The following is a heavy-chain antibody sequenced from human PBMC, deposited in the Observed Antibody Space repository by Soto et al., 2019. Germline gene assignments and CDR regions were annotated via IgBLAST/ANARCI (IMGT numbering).Heavy chain of an antibody. CDR1: GYTFTSYG. V-gene: IGHV1-18*01. CDR2: ISAYNGNT. CDR3: ARGRAPYYYDSSGYYYVSWFDP. J-gene: IGHJ5*02. D-gene: IGHD3-22*01. Sequence: ASVKVSCKASGYTFTSYGISWVRQAPGQGLEWMGWISAYNGNTNYAQKLQGRVTMTTDTSTSTAYMELRSLRSDDTAVYYCARGRAPYYYDSSGYYYVSWFDPWGQGTLVTVSS.